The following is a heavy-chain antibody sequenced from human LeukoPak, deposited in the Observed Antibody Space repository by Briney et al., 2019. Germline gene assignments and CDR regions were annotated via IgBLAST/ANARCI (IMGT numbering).Heavy chain of an antibody. CDR3: ATLTYGAYGDDY. J-gene: IGHJ4*02. D-gene: IGHD4/OR15-4a*01. CDR2: NYDSGST. Sequence: PSESLSLTCTLSLGSLSTSSFSELCIRHPPGKGLEGIVNNYDSGSTYYNPSLKSRVTISLDTPKNHFSRMRSSRTPAQRPVYYCATLTYGAYGDDYWGQGTLVTVSS. CDR1: LGSLSTSSFS. V-gene: IGHV4-39*01.